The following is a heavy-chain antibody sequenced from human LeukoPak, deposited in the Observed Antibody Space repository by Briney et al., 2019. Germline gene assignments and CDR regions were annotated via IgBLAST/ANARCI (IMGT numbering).Heavy chain of an antibody. CDR3: AKSSSAEALIYDSRGYFDY. Sequence: PAGGSLRLSCAASGFTFDDYAMHWVRHAPGQGLDWVSSISWNSANIGYADSLKGRFTISRDNAKNSLYLQMNSLRAEDTALYYCAKSSSAEALIYDSRGYFDYWGQGTLVTVSS. J-gene: IGHJ4*02. CDR1: GFTFDDYA. D-gene: IGHD3-22*01. V-gene: IGHV3-9*01. CDR2: ISWNSANI.